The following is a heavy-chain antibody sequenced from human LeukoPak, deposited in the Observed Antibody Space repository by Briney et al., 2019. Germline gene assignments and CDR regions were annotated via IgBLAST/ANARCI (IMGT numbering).Heavy chain of an antibody. CDR1: GFTFSSYG. D-gene: IGHD4-23*01. V-gene: IGHV3-23*01. CDR3: AKGRGSKEITPVDY. Sequence: GGSMRLSCAASGFTFSSYGMSWVRQAPGKGLEWVSAISGSGGSTYYADSVKGRFTISRDNSKNTLYLQMNSLRAEDTAVYYCAKGRGSKEITPVDYWGQGTLVTVSS. J-gene: IGHJ4*02. CDR2: ISGSGGST.